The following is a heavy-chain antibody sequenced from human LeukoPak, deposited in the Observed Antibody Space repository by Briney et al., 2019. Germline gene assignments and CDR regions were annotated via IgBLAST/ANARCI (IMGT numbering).Heavy chain of an antibody. D-gene: IGHD3-10*01. V-gene: IGHV3-11*06. CDR2: ISSSSSYT. J-gene: IGHJ5*02. Sequence: GGSLRLSCAASGFTFSDYYMSWIRQAPGKGLEWVSYISSSSSYTNYADFVKGRFTISRDNAKNSLYLQMNSLRAEDTAVYYCARFITMVRGVIPENWFDPWGQGTLVTVSS. CDR3: ARFITMVRGVIPENWFDP. CDR1: GFTFSDYY.